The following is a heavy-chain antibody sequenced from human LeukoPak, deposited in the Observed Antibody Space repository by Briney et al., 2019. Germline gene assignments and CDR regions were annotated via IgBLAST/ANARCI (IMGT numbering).Heavy chain of an antibody. V-gene: IGHV1-2*02. J-gene: IGHJ5*02. CDR3: TRVRPHCSGGSCYSRWFDP. CDR2: INPNRGGT. CDR1: GYTFTGYY. Sequence: ASVTVSCMASGYTFTGYYMHWVRHAPGQGVECMVWINPNRGGTNYAQKFHRRVTMTRDTSISTAYMELSRLRSDDPAVYYCTRVRPHCSGGSCYSRWFDPWGQGTLVTVSS. D-gene: IGHD2-15*01.